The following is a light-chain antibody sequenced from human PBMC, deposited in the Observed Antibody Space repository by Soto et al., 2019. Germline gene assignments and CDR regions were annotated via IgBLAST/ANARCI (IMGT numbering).Light chain of an antibody. J-gene: IGKJ1*01. Sequence: DIQMTQSPSTLPASVGDRVSITCRASQSIDTWLAWHQQKPGQVPKLLISKASSLESGVPSRFSGSGSGTEFTLTISSLQPDDSATYYCQQYNSYRAFGQGTKVDI. V-gene: IGKV1-5*03. CDR3: QQYNSYRA. CDR1: QSIDTW. CDR2: KAS.